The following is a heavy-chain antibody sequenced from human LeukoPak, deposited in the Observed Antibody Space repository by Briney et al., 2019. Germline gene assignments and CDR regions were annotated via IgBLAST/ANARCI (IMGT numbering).Heavy chain of an antibody. CDR3: ARGGTYYYDSSGYYEALDY. D-gene: IGHD3-22*01. CDR2: ISAYNGNT. Sequence: ASVKVSCKASGYTFTSYGISWVRQASGQGLEWMGWISAYNGNTNYAQKLPGRVTMTTDTSTSTAYMELRSLRSDDTAVYYCARGGTYYYDSSGYYEALDYWGQGTLVTVSS. CDR1: GYTFTSYG. J-gene: IGHJ4*02. V-gene: IGHV1-18*01.